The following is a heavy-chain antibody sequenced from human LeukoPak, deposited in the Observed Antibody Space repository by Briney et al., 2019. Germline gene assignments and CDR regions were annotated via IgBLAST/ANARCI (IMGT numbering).Heavy chain of an antibody. J-gene: IGHJ3*02. Sequence: SETLSLTCTVSGGSISSSSYYWGWIRQPPGKGLEWIGSIYYSGSTYYNPSLKSRVTISVDTSKNQFSLKLSSVTAADTAVYYCARVTRYDAFDIWGQGTMVTVSS. CDR3: ARVTRYDAFDI. V-gene: IGHV4-39*01. CDR1: GGSISSSSYY. CDR2: IYYSGST. D-gene: IGHD5-18*01.